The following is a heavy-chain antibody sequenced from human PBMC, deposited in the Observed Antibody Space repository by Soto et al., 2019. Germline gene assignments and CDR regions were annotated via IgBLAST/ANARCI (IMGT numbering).Heavy chain of an antibody. V-gene: IGHV1-69*01. J-gene: IGHJ5*02. D-gene: IGHD3-10*01. Sequence: QVQLVQSGAEVKKPGSSVKVSCKASGGTFSSYAISWVRQAPGQGLEWMGGIIPIFGTTNYAQKFQGRVTITADESTSTAYMELSSLRSEDTAVYYCARDIIVWRGITRNSFRGWFDPWGQGTLVTVSS. CDR3: ARDIIVWRGITRNSFRGWFDP. CDR2: IIPIFGTT. CDR1: GGTFSSYA.